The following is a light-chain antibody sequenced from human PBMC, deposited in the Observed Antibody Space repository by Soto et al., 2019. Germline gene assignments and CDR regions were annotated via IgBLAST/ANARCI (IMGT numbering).Light chain of an antibody. Sequence: EIVMTQSPATLSVSPGERATLSCRASQSVGNNVAWYQQKPGQAPRLLIYHAATRATGIPARFSGSGSGTEVTLTISSLQSEDFAVYYCQQYNEWPLTFGGGTKLEIK. CDR3: QQYNEWPLT. CDR2: HAA. V-gene: IGKV3-15*01. CDR1: QSVGNN. J-gene: IGKJ4*01.